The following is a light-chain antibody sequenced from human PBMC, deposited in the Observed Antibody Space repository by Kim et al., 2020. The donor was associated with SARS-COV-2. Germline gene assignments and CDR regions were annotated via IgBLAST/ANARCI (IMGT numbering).Light chain of an antibody. CDR1: QSVSSSY. CDR3: QQYGSSPGT. J-gene: IGKJ1*01. V-gene: IGKV3-20*01. CDR2: GAS. Sequence: SPGERATLSYRASQSVSSSYLAWYQQKPGQAPRLLIYGASSRATGIPDRFSGSGSGTDFTLTISRLEPEDFAVYYCQQYGSSPGTFGQGTKVDIK.